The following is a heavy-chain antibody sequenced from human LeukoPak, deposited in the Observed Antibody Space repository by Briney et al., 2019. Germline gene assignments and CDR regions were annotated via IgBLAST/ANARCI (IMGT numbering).Heavy chain of an antibody. CDR1: GGSISSYY. V-gene: IGHV4-4*07. D-gene: IGHD6-13*01. CDR3: ARAYSSSWYFNWFDP. CDR2: IYTSGST. Sequence: PSETLSLTGTVSGGSISSYYWSWIRQPAGKGLEWIGRIYTSGSTNYNPSLKSRVTISVDTSKNQFSLKLSSVTAADTAVYYCARAYSSSWYFNWFDPWGQGTLVTVSS. J-gene: IGHJ5*02.